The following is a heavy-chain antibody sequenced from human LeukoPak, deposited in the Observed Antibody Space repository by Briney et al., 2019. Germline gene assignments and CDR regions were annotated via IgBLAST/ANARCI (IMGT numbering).Heavy chain of an antibody. V-gene: IGHV4-34*01. CDR3: ARGKYSSGWYRY. CDR1: GGSFSGYY. CDR2: INHSGST. Sequence: SETLSLTCAVYGGSFSGYYWSWIRRPPGKGLEWIGEINHSGSTNYNPSLKSRVTISVDTSKNQFSLKLSSVTAADTAVYYCARGKYSSGWYRYWGQGTLVTVSS. D-gene: IGHD6-19*01. J-gene: IGHJ4*02.